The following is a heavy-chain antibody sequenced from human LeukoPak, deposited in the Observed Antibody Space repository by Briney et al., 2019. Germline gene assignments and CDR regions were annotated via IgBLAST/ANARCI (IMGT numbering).Heavy chain of an antibody. CDR1: GFTFSSYT. Sequence: PGRSLRLSCAASGFTFSSYTMHWVRQAPGKGLEWVAVISYDGSNKYYADSVKGQFTISRDNSKNTLYLQMNSLRAEDTAVYYCARGLHYYYYGMDVWGQGTTVTVSS. CDR2: ISYDGSNK. V-gene: IGHV3-30-3*01. CDR3: ARGLHYYYYGMDV. D-gene: IGHD3-10*01. J-gene: IGHJ6*02.